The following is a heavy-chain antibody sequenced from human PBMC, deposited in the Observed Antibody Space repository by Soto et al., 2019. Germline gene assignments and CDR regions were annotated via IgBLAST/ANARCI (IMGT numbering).Heavy chain of an antibody. CDR2: IQQDGSEK. J-gene: IGHJ4*02. CDR3: ARMRGYSYFDS. D-gene: IGHD3-22*01. Sequence: GGSLRLSCAASGFTFSNYWMSWVRQAPGKGLEWVANIQQDGSEKSYVDSVKGRFTISRDNAKNSLFLQMNSLRAEDTAVYYCARMRGYSYFDSWGQGTLVTVSS. CDR1: GFTFSNYW. V-gene: IGHV3-7*05.